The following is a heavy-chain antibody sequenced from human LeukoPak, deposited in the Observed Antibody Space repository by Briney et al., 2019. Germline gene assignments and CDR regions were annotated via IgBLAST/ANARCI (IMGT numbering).Heavy chain of an antibody. V-gene: IGHV4-61*02. Sequence: PSQTLSLTCTVSGDSINSGNHYWSWIRQPAGKGLEWIGRIYSSGTTTYNPSLKSRVTMSVDTSKNQFSLKLSSVTAADTAVYYCGRGFYVAKNAGVFDMWGQGTMVAVSS. D-gene: IGHD3-16*01. CDR1: GDSINSGNHY. CDR2: IYSSGTT. CDR3: GRGFYVAKNAGVFDM. J-gene: IGHJ3*02.